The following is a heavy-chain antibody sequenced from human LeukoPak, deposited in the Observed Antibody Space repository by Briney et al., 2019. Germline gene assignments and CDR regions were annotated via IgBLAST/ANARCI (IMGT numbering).Heavy chain of an antibody. D-gene: IGHD1-26*01. Sequence: SETLSLTCAVYGGSFSGYYWSWIRQPPGKGLEWIGVINHSGSTNYNPSLKSRVTISVDTSKNQFSLKLSSVTAADTAVYYCARLGRKFRREPSRYYYYGMDVWGQGTTVTVSS. CDR3: ARLGRKFRREPSRYYYYGMDV. V-gene: IGHV4-34*01. CDR1: GGSFSGYY. CDR2: INHSGST. J-gene: IGHJ6*02.